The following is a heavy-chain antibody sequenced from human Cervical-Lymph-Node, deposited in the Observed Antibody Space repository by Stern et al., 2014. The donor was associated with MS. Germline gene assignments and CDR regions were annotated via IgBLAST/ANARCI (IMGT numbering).Heavy chain of an antibody. Sequence: VQLVESGADVKKPGSAVRVSCKASGGVSWLRQAPGQGLEYMGGIIRPVGTAHCAQRFQGRLTITADTSRNTTYMELRSLRSDDTAVYYCARGTGDNWFDPWGQGTLVSVSS. V-gene: IGHV1-69*06. D-gene: IGHD3-10*01. CDR1: GGV. CDR2: IIRPVGTA. J-gene: IGHJ5*02. CDR3: ARGTGDNWFDP.